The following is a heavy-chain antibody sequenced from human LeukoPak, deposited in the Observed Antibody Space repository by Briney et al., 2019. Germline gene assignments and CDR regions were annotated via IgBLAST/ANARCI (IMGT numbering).Heavy chain of an antibody. CDR2: IKQDGGEK. Sequence: AGGPLRLSCAAPGFTFSSYWMSCVRQAPGRGRGWVANIKQDGGEKYYVHSVKGRFTLSRDNPKNTLYLKINSLRDEDTAVYYCASATTYYGSGRYYSDAFDIWGQGTMVTVSS. V-gene: IGHV3-7*03. CDR3: ASATTYYGSGRYYSDAFDI. CDR1: GFTFSSYW. J-gene: IGHJ3*02. D-gene: IGHD3-10*01.